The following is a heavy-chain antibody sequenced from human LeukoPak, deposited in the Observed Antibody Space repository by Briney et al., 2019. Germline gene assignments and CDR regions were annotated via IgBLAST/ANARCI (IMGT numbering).Heavy chain of an antibody. J-gene: IGHJ3*02. CDR1: GFTFSRYS. CDR3: AREDGGKADI. Sequence: PGGSLRLSCAASGFTFSRYSMNWVRQAPGKGLEWVSYISSSNNTTDYADSVKGRFSISRDNAKNSLYLQMKSLRDEDTAVYYCAREDGGKADIWGQGTMVTVSS. CDR2: ISSSNNTT. V-gene: IGHV3-48*02. D-gene: IGHD4-23*01.